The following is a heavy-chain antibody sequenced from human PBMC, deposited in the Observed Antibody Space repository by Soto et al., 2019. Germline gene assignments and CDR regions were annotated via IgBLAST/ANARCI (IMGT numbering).Heavy chain of an antibody. J-gene: IGHJ4*02. D-gene: IGHD3-10*01. CDR3: ARRWGEGRVDY. CDR2: IYHSGNT. Sequence: QVKLQESGPGLVKPSGTLSLTCAVSGGSISSSNWWSWVRQPPGKGLEWIGEIYHSGNTNYTPSLKSRVTMAVDRSRNQFSLKLSSVTAADTAVYYCARRWGEGRVDYWGQGTLVTVSS. CDR1: GGSISSSNW. V-gene: IGHV4-4*02.